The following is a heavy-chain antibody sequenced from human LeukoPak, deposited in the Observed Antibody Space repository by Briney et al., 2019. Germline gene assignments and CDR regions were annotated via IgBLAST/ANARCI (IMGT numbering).Heavy chain of an antibody. Sequence: GGSLRLSCAASGFTFSSYAMSWVRQAPGKGLEWVSAISGSGGSTYYADSVKGRFTVSRDNSKNTLYLQMNSLRAEDTAVYYCAKPSGSYVSAHGYWGQGTLVTVSS. CDR3: AKPSGSYVSAHGY. CDR1: GFTFSSYA. D-gene: IGHD1-26*01. CDR2: ISGSGGST. V-gene: IGHV3-23*01. J-gene: IGHJ4*02.